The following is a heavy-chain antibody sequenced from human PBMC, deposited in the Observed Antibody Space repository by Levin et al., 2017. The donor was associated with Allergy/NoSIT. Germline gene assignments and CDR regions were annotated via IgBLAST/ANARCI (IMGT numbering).Heavy chain of an antibody. CDR2: IKYTGGT. J-gene: IGHJ4*02. CDR3: ARDFERGAHFDY. V-gene: IGHV4-34*01. CDR1: GGSLSDYY. D-gene: IGHD3-16*01. Sequence: SSETLSLTCGVYGGSLSDYYWTWIRQHPGKGLEWIGEIKYTGGTNYNPSLKSRVTISVDTSKNQFSLRLNSVTAADTAVYYCARDFERGAHFDYWGQGILVTVSS.